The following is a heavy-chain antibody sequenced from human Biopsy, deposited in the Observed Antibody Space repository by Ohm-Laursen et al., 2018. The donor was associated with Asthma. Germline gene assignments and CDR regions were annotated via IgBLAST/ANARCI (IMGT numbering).Heavy chain of an antibody. CDR1: GFSFDDCA. J-gene: IGHJ4*01. D-gene: IGHD3-22*01. V-gene: IGHV3-9*01. Sequence: LSCTAPGFSFDDCAMHWVRQAPGKGLEWVSSISWNSGNIDYADSVKGRFTISRDNAKNSLYLQMQSLRPEDTAFYYCAKSADYYVSTDYLDFWGRGTLVTVSS. CDR2: ISWNSGNI. CDR3: AKSADYYVSTDYLDF.